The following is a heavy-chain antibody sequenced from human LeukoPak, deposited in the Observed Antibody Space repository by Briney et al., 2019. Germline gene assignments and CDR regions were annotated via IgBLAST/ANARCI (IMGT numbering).Heavy chain of an antibody. Sequence: GGSLRLSCAASGFTFSSYAMSWVRQAPGRGLEWVSGVSGRGGSTYYADSVKGRFTISRDNSKNTLYLQMNSLRAEDTAVYYCATGGGGHTPYDRPRYWGQGTLVTVSS. J-gene: IGHJ4*02. D-gene: IGHD3-22*01. CDR1: GFTFSSYA. CDR2: VSGRGGST. V-gene: IGHV3-23*01. CDR3: ATGGGGHTPYDRPRY.